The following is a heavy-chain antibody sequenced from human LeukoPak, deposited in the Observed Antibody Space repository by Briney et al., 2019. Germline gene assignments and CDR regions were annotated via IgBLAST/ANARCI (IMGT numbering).Heavy chain of an antibody. CDR1: GGSISGYY. CDR3: ARRTDSGSWYFDL. D-gene: IGHD6-6*01. CDR2: IYYSGST. J-gene: IGHJ2*01. Sequence: PSETLSLTCSVSGGSISGYYWSWIRQPPGMGLEWIGNIYYSGSTNYNPSLKSRVTISVETSKNQFSLNLSSVTAADTAVYYCARRTDSGSWYFDLWGRGTLVTVSS. V-gene: IGHV4-59*01.